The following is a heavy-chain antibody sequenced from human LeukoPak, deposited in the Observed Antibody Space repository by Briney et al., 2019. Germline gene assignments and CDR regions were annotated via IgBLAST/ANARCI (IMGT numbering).Heavy chain of an antibody. CDR3: ARGSMVRGVIITR. Sequence: PGGSLRLSCAASDFSFTTYAMSWVRQPPGKGLEWIGSIYYSGSTYYNPSLKSRVTISVDTSKNQFSLKLSSVTAADTAVYYCARGSMVRGVIITRWGQGTLVTVSS. V-gene: IGHV4-39*01. J-gene: IGHJ4*02. CDR1: DFSFTTYA. CDR2: IYYSGST. D-gene: IGHD3-10*01.